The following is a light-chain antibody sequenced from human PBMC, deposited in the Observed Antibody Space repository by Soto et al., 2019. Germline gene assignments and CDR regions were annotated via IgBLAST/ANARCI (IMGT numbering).Light chain of an antibody. Sequence: DIPMTQSPSTLSASVGDRVTITCRASQSISVSLAWYQQKPGKAPKVLIYDASTLESGVPSRFSGSGSGTDFTLTITSLQPGDFATYFCQQYATDRAFGGGTKVEI. CDR1: QSISVS. CDR3: QQYATDRA. CDR2: DAS. V-gene: IGKV1-5*01. J-gene: IGKJ4*01.